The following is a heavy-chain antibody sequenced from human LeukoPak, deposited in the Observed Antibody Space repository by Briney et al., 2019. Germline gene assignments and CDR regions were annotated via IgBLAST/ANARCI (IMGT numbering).Heavy chain of an antibody. Sequence: SETLSFTCTVSGVSISSYYWSWLRQPAGKGLEGIGRIYTSGSTYYNPPLKSRVTMSVDTSKNQFSLKLSSVTAADTAVYYCAREGCSSTSCYRRRSYYYYGMDVWGQGTTVTVSS. CDR2: IYTSGST. CDR1: GVSISSYY. J-gene: IGHJ6*02. D-gene: IGHD2-2*01. CDR3: AREGCSSTSCYRRRSYYYYGMDV. V-gene: IGHV4-4*07.